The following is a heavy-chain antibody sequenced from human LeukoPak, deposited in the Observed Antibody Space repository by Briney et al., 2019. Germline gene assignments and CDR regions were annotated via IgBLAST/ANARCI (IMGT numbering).Heavy chain of an antibody. Sequence: GGSLRLSCAASGFIFSHAWMSWVRQAPGKGLEWVGRIKSKTDGGTTDYAAPVKGRFTISRDDSKNTLYLQMNSLKSEDTAVYYCPTIRGYTSSWPFDYWGQGALVTVSS. CDR1: GFIFSHAW. CDR2: IKSKTDGGTT. D-gene: IGHD6-13*01. CDR3: PTIRGYTSSWPFDY. V-gene: IGHV3-15*01. J-gene: IGHJ4*02.